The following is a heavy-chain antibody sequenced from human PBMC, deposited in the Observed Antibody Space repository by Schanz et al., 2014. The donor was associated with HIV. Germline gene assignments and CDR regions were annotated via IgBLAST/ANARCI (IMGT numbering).Heavy chain of an antibody. CDR2: IKSNPDGGTI. CDR1: GFTFSSSG. V-gene: IGHV3-15*01. CDR3: TTDPLRDYGVDV. Sequence: VQLMESGGGVVQPGRSLRLSCTASGFTFSSSGMHWVRQAPGKGLEWVGRIKSNPDGGTIDYAAPVKGRFTISRDDSKNTLYLQMNSLKTEDTAVYYCTTDPLRDYGVDVWGQGTTVTVSS. J-gene: IGHJ6*02.